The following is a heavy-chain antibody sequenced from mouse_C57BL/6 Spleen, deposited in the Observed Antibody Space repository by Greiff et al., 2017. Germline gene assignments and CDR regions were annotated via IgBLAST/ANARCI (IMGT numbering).Heavy chain of an antibody. CDR2: ISDGGSYT. V-gene: IGHV5-4*01. D-gene: IGHD1-1*01. CDR1: GFTFSSYA. CDR3: AREIYYYGFYAMDY. Sequence: DVKLVESGGGLVKPGGSLKLSCAASGFTFSSYAMSWVRQTPEKRLEWVATISDGGSYTYYPDNVKGRFTISRDNAKNNLYLQMSHLKSEDTAMYYCAREIYYYGFYAMDYWGQGTSVTVSS. J-gene: IGHJ4*01.